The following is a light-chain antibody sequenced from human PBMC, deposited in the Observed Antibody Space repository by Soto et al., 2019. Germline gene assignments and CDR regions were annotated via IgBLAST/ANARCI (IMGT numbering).Light chain of an antibody. CDR2: GAS. CDR1: QSVSNSY. CDR3: KQYGSSPYT. Sequence: EIVLTQSPGTLSLSPGERATLSCRASQSVSNSYLAWFQQKPGQAPRLLIYGASSRATGIPDRFSGSGLGPDFTLTISSLEPEDLAVYYCKQYGSSPYTFGQGTKLEIK. J-gene: IGKJ2*01. V-gene: IGKV3-20*01.